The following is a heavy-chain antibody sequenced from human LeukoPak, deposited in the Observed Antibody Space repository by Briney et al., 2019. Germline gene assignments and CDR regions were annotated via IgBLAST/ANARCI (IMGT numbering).Heavy chain of an antibody. D-gene: IGHD2-2*01. CDR3: ARRLTQYDCFDP. J-gene: IGHJ5*02. V-gene: IGHV6-1*01. CDR2: TYYRSTWYN. CDR1: GDSVSSNSVT. Sequence: QTLSLTCAISGDSVSSNSVTWNWIRQSPSRGLEWLGRTYYRSTWYNDYAVSVRGRITVNPDTSKNQFSLHLNSVTPEDTAVYYCARRLTQYDCFDPWGQGILVTVSP.